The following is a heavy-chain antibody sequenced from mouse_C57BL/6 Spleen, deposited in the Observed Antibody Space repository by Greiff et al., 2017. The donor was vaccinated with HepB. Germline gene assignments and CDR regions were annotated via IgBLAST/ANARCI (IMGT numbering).Heavy chain of an antibody. CDR2: IWSDGST. CDR1: GFSLTSYG. V-gene: IGHV2-6-1*01. CDR3: ARHARSHYAMDY. J-gene: IGHJ4*01. Sequence: QVQLKESGPGLVAPSQSLSITCTVSGFSLTSYGVHWVRQPPGKGLEWLVVIWSDGSTTYNSALKSRLSICKDNSKRQVFLKMNSLQTDDTAMYYCARHARSHYAMDYWGQGTSVTVSS.